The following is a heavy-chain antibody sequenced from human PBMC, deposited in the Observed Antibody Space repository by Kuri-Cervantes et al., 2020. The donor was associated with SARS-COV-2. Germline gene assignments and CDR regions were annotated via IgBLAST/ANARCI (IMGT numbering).Heavy chain of an antibody. D-gene: IGHD2-2*01. CDR2: IYYSGST. CDR1: GGSISSSSYY. V-gene: IGHV4-39*07. J-gene: IGHJ5*02. Sequence: SETLSLTCTVSGGSISSSSYYWGWIRQPPGKGLEWIGSIYYSGSTNYNPSLKSRVTISVDTSKNQFSLKLSSVTAADTAVYYCARTAYCSSTSCSYNWFDPWGQGTLVTVSS. CDR3: ARTAYCSSTSCSYNWFDP.